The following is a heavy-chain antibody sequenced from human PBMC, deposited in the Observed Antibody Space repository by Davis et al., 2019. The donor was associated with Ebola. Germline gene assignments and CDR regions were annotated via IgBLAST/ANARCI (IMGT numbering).Heavy chain of an antibody. D-gene: IGHD6-19*01. V-gene: IGHV3-9*01. CDR2: ISWNSGSI. CDR1: GFTFDDYA. Sequence: SLKISCAASGFTFDDYAMHWVRQAPGKGLEWVSGISWNSGSIGYADSVKGRFTISRDKNTLYLQMNSLRAEDTAVYYCARLSGWYSVYYFDYWGQGTLVTVSS. CDR3: ARLSGWYSVYYFDY. J-gene: IGHJ4*02.